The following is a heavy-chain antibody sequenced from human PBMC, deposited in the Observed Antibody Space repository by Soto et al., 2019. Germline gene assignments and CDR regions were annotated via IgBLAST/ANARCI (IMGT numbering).Heavy chain of an antibody. Sequence: QVQLQESGPGLVKPSQTLSLTCTVSGFSISSAGYYWNWIRQHPGKGLEWIGYIFYSGNTHYNPSLLSRVTISIDTSKNQFPLRHSSMTAADTAVYYCARSATFGVPYYYGMDVWGQGTTVTVSS. V-gene: IGHV4-31*03. CDR2: IFYSGNT. CDR3: ARSATFGVPYYYGMDV. CDR1: GFSISSAGYY. D-gene: IGHD3-3*01. J-gene: IGHJ6*02.